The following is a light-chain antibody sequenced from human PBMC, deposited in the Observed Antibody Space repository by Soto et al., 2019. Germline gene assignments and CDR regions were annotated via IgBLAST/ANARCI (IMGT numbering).Light chain of an antibody. CDR3: QQYDSYSWT. CDR1: QSISSY. Sequence: DIQMTQSPSTLSASVGDRVTITCRASQSISSYLAWYQQKPGKAPKFLIYDASSLESGVPSRFSGSGYGTEFTLTISSLQPDDFATYYCQQYDSYSWTFGQGTKVEIK. CDR2: DAS. V-gene: IGKV1-5*01. J-gene: IGKJ1*01.